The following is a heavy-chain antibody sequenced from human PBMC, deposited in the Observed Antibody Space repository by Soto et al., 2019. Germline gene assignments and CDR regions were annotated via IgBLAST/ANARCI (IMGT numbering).Heavy chain of an antibody. J-gene: IGHJ6*02. D-gene: IGHD3-10*01. CDR1: GFTFSNAW. CDR3: TTVSRLLWFGDLKYGMDV. V-gene: IGHV3-15*07. Sequence: EVQLVESGGGLVKPGGSLRLSCAASGFTFSNAWMNWVRQAPGKGLEWVGRIKSKTDGGTTDYAAPVKGRFTISRDDSKNTLYLQMNSLKTEDTAVYYCTTVSRLLWFGDLKYGMDVWGQGTTVTVSS. CDR2: IKSKTDGGTT.